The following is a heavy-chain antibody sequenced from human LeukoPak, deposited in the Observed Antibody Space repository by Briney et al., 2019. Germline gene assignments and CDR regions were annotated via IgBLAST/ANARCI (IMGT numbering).Heavy chain of an antibody. CDR3: ASYGSSGYKGAFDI. Sequence: SETLSLTCTVSGGSISSSSYYWGWIRQPPGKGLEWIGSIYYSGSTYYNPSLKSRVTISVDTSKNQFSLKLSPVTAADTAVYYCASYGSSGYKGAFDIWGQGTMVTVSS. D-gene: IGHD3-22*01. J-gene: IGHJ3*02. V-gene: IGHV4-39*01. CDR2: IYYSGST. CDR1: GGSISSSSYY.